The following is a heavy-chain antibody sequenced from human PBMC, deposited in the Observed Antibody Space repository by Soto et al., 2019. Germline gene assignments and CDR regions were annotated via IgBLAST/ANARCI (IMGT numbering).Heavy chain of an antibody. CDR2: ISGSGGST. Sequence: GGSMRLSCAASGFTFSSYAMSWVSQAPGKGLEWVSAISGSGGSTYYADSVKGRFTISGDNSKNTLYLQMNSLRAEDTAVYYCAKVHETSGWYRYYFDYWGQGTLVTVSS. V-gene: IGHV3-23*01. CDR1: GFTFSSYA. J-gene: IGHJ4*02. D-gene: IGHD6-19*01. CDR3: AKVHETSGWYRYYFDY.